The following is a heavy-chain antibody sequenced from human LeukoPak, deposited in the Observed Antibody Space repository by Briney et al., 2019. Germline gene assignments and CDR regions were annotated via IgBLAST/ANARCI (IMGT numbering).Heavy chain of an antibody. J-gene: IGHJ6*03. Sequence: GGSLRLSCVASGFTFSGYWMSWVRQAPGKGLEWVANLKQDGSDKYYVDSVKGRFTISRDNAKNSLYLQMNSLRVEDTAVYYCARETPYYYYMDVWGKGTTVTISS. V-gene: IGHV3-7*01. CDR3: ARETPYYYYMDV. CDR1: GFTFSGYW. CDR2: LKQDGSDK.